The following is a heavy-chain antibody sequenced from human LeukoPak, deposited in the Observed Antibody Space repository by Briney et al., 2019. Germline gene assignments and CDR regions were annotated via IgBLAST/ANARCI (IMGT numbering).Heavy chain of an antibody. CDR3: AKDSKRWKTYYYEAGSYYFDY. CDR2: FKIKADGGTT. Sequence: PGGSLRLSCAASVTFSNAWMNWVRQAPGKGLEWVGHFKIKADGGTTDYAAPVKDRFTISRDNSKNTLYLQMNSLRPEDTAVYYCAKDSKRWKTYYYEAGSYYFDYWGQGTRVTVSS. J-gene: IGHJ4*02. D-gene: IGHD3-10*01. V-gene: IGHV3-15*01. CDR1: VTFSNAW.